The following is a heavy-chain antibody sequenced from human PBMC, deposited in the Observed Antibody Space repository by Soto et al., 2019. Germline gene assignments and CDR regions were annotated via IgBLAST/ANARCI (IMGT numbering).Heavy chain of an antibody. J-gene: IGHJ5*01. CDR2: IYHTGST. D-gene: IGHD5-18*01. CDR3: ARYIQWLDP. Sequence: SETLSLTCAVSGGSISSSNWWTWVRQPPGMGLEWIGEIYHTGSTNYNPSLKSRVTISLDKSKNQFSLKLSSVTAADTAVYYCARYIQWLDPWGQGTMVTVYS. CDR1: GGSISSSNW. V-gene: IGHV4-4*02.